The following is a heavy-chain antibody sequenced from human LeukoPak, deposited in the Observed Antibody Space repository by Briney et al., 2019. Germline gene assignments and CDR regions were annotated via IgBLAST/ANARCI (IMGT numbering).Heavy chain of an antibody. V-gene: IGHV3-21*01. D-gene: IGHD2-15*01. CDR1: GFAFSSYS. Sequence: PGGSLRLSCAASGFAFSSYSMNWVRQAPGKGLEWVSSISSSSSYIYYADSVKGRFTISRDNAKNSLHLQMNSLRAEDTAVYYCARDKVVAATPFDYWGQGTLVTVSS. CDR3: ARDKVVAATPFDY. J-gene: IGHJ4*02. CDR2: ISSSSSYI.